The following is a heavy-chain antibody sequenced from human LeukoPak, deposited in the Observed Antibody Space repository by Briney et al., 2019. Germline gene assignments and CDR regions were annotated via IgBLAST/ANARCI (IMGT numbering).Heavy chain of an antibody. CDR3: AKEMGSGAFDY. Sequence: PGGSLRLSCAASGFTFSSYGMTWVRQAPGKGLEWVSVIRDTDKKPYYADSVKGRFTISRDNAKNTLYLQMNSLTAEDTAVYYCAKEMGSGAFDYWGQGTLVTVSS. V-gene: IGHV3-23*01. CDR1: GFTFSSYG. CDR2: IRDTDKKP. J-gene: IGHJ4*02. D-gene: IGHD3-10*01.